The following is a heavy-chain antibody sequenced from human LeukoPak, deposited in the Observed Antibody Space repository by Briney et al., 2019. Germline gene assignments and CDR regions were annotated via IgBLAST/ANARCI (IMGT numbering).Heavy chain of an antibody. CDR1: GYSFTRHW. V-gene: IGHV5-51*01. Sequence: GESLKISRKGSGYSFTRHWIGWVRQKPGKSLEWMGVIYPGDSDTRYSPSFQGQVTISADKSISTAYLQWSSLKASDTAMYYCAGGYCSGGSCYWFDPWGQGTLVTVSS. J-gene: IGHJ5*02. D-gene: IGHD2-15*01. CDR2: IYPGDSDT. CDR3: AGGYCSGGSCYWFDP.